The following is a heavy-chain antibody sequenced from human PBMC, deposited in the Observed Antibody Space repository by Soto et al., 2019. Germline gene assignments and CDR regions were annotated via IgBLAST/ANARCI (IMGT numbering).Heavy chain of an antibody. Sequence: QVQLVQSGAEVKKPGASVKVSCKASGDTFISYGISWVRQAPGQGPEWMGWISAYNGNTNYAQSLQGRATMTIDTSTSTAYMELRSLRSDDTAVYYCARRVITGTLPRGHFEYWGQGTMVTVSS. J-gene: IGHJ4*02. D-gene: IGHD1-1*01. V-gene: IGHV1-18*01. CDR3: ARRVITGTLPRGHFEY. CDR1: GDTFISYG. CDR2: ISAYNGNT.